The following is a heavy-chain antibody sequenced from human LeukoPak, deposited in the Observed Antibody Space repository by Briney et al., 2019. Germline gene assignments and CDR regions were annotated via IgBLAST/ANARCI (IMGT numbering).Heavy chain of an antibody. CDR3: ARGGAVVFGGSIKYYFDY. J-gene: IGHJ4*02. Sequence: PSETLSLTCTVSGGSISSYYWSWIRQPAGKGLGWIWRIYTSVSTNYNPSLKSRVTISVDKSTNQFSLKLSSVTAADTAVYYCARGGAVVFGGSIKYYFDYWGQGTLVTVSS. V-gene: IGHV4-4*07. D-gene: IGHD2-15*01. CDR2: IYTSVST. CDR1: GGSISSYY.